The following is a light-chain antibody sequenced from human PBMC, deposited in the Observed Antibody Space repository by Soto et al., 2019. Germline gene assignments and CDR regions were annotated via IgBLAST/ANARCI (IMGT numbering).Light chain of an antibody. CDR1: SSDVGGYNY. CDR3: SSYTISTLVV. J-gene: IGLJ2*01. Sequence: QSALTQPASVSGSPGQSITISCTGTSSDVGGYNYVSWYQQHPGKAPKLMIYDVSNRPSGVSNRFSGSKSGNTASLTISGLQAEDEADYYCSSYTISTLVVFGGGTKQTVL. CDR2: DVS. V-gene: IGLV2-14*01.